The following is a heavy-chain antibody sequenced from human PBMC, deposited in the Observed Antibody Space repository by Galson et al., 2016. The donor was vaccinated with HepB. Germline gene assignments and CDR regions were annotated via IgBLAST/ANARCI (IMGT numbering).Heavy chain of an antibody. CDR2: IIPVLGAA. Sequence: SVKVSCKASGGSFSSYIFSWVRQAPGQGLEWMGGIIPVLGAANYAQKFQGRVAITADESASTAYMELTSLRSEDTTVYYVARSWVQLWPRPNDWYFDLWGRGTLVTVSS. CDR3: ARSWVQLWPRPNDWYFDL. CDR1: GGSFSSYI. V-gene: IGHV1-69*13. D-gene: IGHD5-18*01. J-gene: IGHJ2*01.